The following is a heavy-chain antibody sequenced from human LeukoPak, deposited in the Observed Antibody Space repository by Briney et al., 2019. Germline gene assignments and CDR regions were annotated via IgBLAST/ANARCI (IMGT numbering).Heavy chain of an antibody. V-gene: IGHV4-61*02. J-gene: IGHJ4*02. CDR2: IYTSGST. CDR3: ARGRSSSWYYFDY. D-gene: IGHD6-13*01. Sequence: SETLSPTCTVSGGSISSGSYYWSWIRQPAGKGLEWIGRIYTSGSTNYNPSLKSRVTISVDTSKNQFSLKLSSVTAADTAVYYCARGRSSSWYYFDYWGQGTLVTVSS. CDR1: GGSISSGSYY.